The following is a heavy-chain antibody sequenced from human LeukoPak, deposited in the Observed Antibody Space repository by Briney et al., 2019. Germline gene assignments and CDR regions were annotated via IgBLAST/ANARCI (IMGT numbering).Heavy chain of an antibody. D-gene: IGHD6-6*01. CDR3: AGEPMYSSSPLPDY. CDR1: GGSISSSSYY. V-gene: IGHV4-39*07. Sequence: ETLSLTCTVSGGSISSSSYYWGWIRQPPGKGLEWIGSIYYSGSTYYNPSLKSRVTISVDTSKNQFSLKLSSVTAADTAVYYCAGEPMYSSSPLPDYWGQGTLVTVSS. J-gene: IGHJ4*02. CDR2: IYYSGST.